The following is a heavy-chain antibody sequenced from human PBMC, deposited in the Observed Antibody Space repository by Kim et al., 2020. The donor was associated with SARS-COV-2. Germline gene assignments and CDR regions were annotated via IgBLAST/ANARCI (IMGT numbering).Heavy chain of an antibody. Sequence: GGSLRLSCAASGFTFSNAWMSWVRQAPGKGLEWVGRIKSKTDGGTTGYAAPVKGRFTISRDDSKNTLYLQMNSLKTEDTAVYYCTTDDYYDSSGYYPYWYFDLWGRGTLVTVSS. CDR3: TTDDYYDSSGYYPYWYFDL. J-gene: IGHJ2*01. CDR1: GFTFSNAW. V-gene: IGHV3-15*01. D-gene: IGHD3-22*01. CDR2: IKSKTDGGTT.